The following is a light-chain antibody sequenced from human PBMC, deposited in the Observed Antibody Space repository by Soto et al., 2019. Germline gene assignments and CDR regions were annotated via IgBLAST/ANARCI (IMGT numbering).Light chain of an antibody. J-gene: IGKJ1*01. CDR1: QSVNNNY. CDR2: GAS. V-gene: IGKV3-20*01. Sequence: EIVLTQSPGTLSLSPRERATLSCRASQSVNNNYLAWYQHKPGQPPRLLIYGASSRAPGIPDRFSGSGSGTDFTITISRLQPEDFAVYYCQQYAASPRTFGQGTQVEVK. CDR3: QQYAASPRT.